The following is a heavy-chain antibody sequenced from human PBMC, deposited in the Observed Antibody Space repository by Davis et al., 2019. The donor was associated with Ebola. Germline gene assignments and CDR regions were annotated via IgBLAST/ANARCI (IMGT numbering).Heavy chain of an antibody. CDR1: GGSIRNFY. V-gene: IGHV4-59*13. CDR2: IYYSGTT. D-gene: IGHD5-18*01. Sequence: SETLSLTCTVSGGSIRNFYWSWIRQPPGKELEWIGSIYYSGTTNYNPSLKSRVTISVDTSKNQFSLKLSSVTAADTAVYYCASRQLWAKDDAFDIWGQGTMVTVS. CDR3: ASRQLWAKDDAFDI. J-gene: IGHJ3*02.